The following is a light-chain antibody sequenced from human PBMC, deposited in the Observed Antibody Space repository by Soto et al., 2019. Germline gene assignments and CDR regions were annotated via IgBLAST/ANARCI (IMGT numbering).Light chain of an antibody. Sequence: QSVLIQPASVSGSPGQSVTISCTGTSSDVGGYNYVSWYQQYPGKAPKLMIYDVGNRPSGVSNRFSGSKSGNTASLTISGLQAEDEADYYCCSYTTSSTYVFGIGTKLTVL. CDR3: CSYTTSSTYV. V-gene: IGLV2-14*01. CDR1: SSDVGGYNY. J-gene: IGLJ1*01. CDR2: DVG.